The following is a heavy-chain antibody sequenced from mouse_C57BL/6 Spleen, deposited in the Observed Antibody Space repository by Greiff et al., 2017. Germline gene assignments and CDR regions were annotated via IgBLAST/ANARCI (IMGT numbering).Heavy chain of an antibody. CDR3: ANTGPFAY. J-gene: IGHJ3*01. D-gene: IGHD4-1*01. V-gene: IGHV1-81*01. Sequence: VQLKESGAELARPGASVKLSCKASGYTFTSYGISWVKQRTGQGLEWIGEIFPRSGNTYYNEKFKGKATLTADKSSSTAYMELRSLTSEDSAVYFCANTGPFAYWGQGTLVTVSA. CDR1: GYTFTSYG. CDR2: IFPRSGNT.